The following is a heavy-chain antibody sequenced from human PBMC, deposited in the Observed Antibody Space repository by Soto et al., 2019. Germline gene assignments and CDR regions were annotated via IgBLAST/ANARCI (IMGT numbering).Heavy chain of an antibody. CDR2: IRSKANSYAT. V-gene: IGHV3-73*01. CDR1: GFTFSGSA. D-gene: IGHD3-10*01. Sequence: PGGSLRLSCAASGFTFSGSAMHWVRQASGKGLEWVGRIRSKANSYATAYAASVKGRFTISRDDSKNTAYLQMNSLKTEDTAVYYCTTSITMARGANGSYYFDYWGQGTLVTVSS. CDR3: TTSITMARGANGSYYFDY. J-gene: IGHJ4*02.